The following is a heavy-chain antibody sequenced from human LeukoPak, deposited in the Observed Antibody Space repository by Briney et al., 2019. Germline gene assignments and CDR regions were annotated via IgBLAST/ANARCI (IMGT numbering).Heavy chain of an antibody. D-gene: IGHD5-18*01. V-gene: IGHV1-2*02. CDR1: GYTFTGYY. CDR3: AGESGYSYGYAPFDY. Sequence: GASVKVSCKASGYTFTGYYMHWVRQAPGQGLEWMGWINPNSGGTNYAQKFQGRVTMTRDTSISTAYMELSRLRSDDTAVYYCAGESGYSYGYAPFDYWGQGTLVTVSS. J-gene: IGHJ4*02. CDR2: INPNSGGT.